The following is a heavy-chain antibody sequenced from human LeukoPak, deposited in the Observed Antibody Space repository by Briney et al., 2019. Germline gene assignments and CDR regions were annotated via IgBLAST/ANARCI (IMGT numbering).Heavy chain of an antibody. D-gene: IGHD3-10*01. CDR1: GFSFTAYW. CDR2: IYPSDSDT. CDR3: ARHRGGDGRIRPTFDI. J-gene: IGHJ3*02. V-gene: IGHV5-51*01. Sequence: GESLKISCKASGFSFTAYWIVWVRQMPGKGLEWMGVIYPSDSDTSYSPSFQGQVTISADKSINTAYLQWNSLKASDTAMYYCARHRGGDGRIRPTFDIWGQGTMVTVSS.